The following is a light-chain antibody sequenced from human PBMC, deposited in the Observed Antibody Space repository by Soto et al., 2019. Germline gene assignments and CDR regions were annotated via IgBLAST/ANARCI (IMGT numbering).Light chain of an antibody. CDR3: TSYTRSSTYV. V-gene: IGLV2-14*01. CDR1: SSDIGGYNY. Sequence: QSALTQPASVSGSPGQSITISCTGTSSDIGGYNYVSWYQQDSGKAPKLIIYAVTDRPSGVSSRFSGSKSGNTALLTISGLQAENEADYYCTSYTRSSTYVFGTGTKVTVL. CDR2: AVT. J-gene: IGLJ1*01.